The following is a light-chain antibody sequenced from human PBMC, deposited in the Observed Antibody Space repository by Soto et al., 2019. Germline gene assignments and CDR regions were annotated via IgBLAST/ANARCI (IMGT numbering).Light chain of an antibody. J-gene: IGKJ1*01. V-gene: IGKV3-20*01. CDR1: QSVSSSY. Sequence: EIVITQSPGTLSFSPGERATLSCRASQSVSSSYLAWYQQKPGQAPRLLIYGASSRATGIPDRFSGSGPGTDFTLTISRLEPEDFAVYYCQQSGTFGQGTKVDIK. CDR2: GAS. CDR3: QQSGT.